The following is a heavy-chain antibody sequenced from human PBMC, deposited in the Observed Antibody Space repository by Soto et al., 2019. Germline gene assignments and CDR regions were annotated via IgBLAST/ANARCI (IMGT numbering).Heavy chain of an antibody. CDR3: AVALMKSIAVAASPFDY. V-gene: IGHV1-18*01. J-gene: IGHJ4*02. CDR1: GYTFTSYG. CDR2: ISAYNGNT. Sequence: QVQLVKSGAEVKKPGASVKVSCKASGYTFTSYGISWVRQAPGQGLEWMGWISAYNGNTNYAQKLQGRVTMTTDTSTSTAYMELRSLRSDDTAVYYCAVALMKSIAVAASPFDYWGQGTLVTVSS. D-gene: IGHD6-19*01.